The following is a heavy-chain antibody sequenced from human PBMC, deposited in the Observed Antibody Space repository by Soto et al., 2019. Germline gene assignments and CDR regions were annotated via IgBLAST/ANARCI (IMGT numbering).Heavy chain of an antibody. CDR2: IYYSGST. CDR3: ARRYGSSFDY. J-gene: IGHJ4*02. D-gene: IGHD3-10*01. Sequence: SEPLSLTCPVSGGSISRSIYYWGWLRQPPGKELEWIGSIYYSGSTNYNPSLKSRVTISVDTSKNQFSLKLSSVTAADTAVYYCARRYGSSFDYWGQGTLVS. V-gene: IGHV4-39*07. CDR1: GGSISRSIYY.